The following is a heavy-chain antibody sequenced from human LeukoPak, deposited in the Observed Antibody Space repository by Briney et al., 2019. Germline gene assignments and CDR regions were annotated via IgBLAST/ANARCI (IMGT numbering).Heavy chain of an antibody. CDR3: ARDNGGSSDAFDI. V-gene: IGHV3-21*04. CDR1: EFTFSSYA. J-gene: IGHJ3*02. Sequence: GGSLRLSCAASEFTFSSYAMSWVRQTPGKGLGWVSSISSSSSYIYYADSVKGRFTISRDNAKNSLYLQMNSLRAEDTAVYYCARDNGGSSDAFDIWGQGTMVTVSS. CDR2: ISSSSSYI. D-gene: IGHD2-8*01.